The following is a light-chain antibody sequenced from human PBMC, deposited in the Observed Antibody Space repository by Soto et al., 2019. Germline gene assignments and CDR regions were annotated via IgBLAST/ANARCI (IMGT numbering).Light chain of an antibody. CDR2: EVS. CDR3: ISYTSSSTWV. J-gene: IGLJ3*02. V-gene: IGLV2-14*01. Sequence: QSALTQPASVSGSPGQSITISCTGTSSDVGAYNYVSWYQQHPGKAPKLMIYEVSNRPSGVSDRFSGSRSGNTASLTISGLQAEDESDYYCISYTSSSTWVLGGGTQLTVL. CDR1: SSDVGAYNY.